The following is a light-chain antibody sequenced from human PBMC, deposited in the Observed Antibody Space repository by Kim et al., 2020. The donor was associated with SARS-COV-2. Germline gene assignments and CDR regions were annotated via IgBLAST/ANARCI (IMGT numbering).Light chain of an antibody. Sequence: ASVGDSITITCRASQASIDYLAWFQQKPGRAPKSLIHAASSLQSGVPSRFSGSGSGTDFSLTIHNVQPEDFATYYCQQYKTYPFTFGPGTKVDIK. CDR1: QASIDY. CDR2: AAS. J-gene: IGKJ3*01. CDR3: QQYKTYPFT. V-gene: IGKV1-16*01.